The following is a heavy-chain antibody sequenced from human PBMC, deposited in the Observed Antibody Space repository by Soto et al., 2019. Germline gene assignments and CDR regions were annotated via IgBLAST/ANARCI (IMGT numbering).Heavy chain of an antibody. J-gene: IGHJ4*02. CDR3: ARSPKEWWFKLFDY. Sequence: EVQLVESGGGLVQPGRSLRLSCAASGFTFSSYWMHWVRQAPGKGLVWVSRINSDGSSTSYADSVKGRFTISRDNAKNTLYLQMNSLRAEDTAVYYCARSPKEWWFKLFDYWGQGTLVTVSS. CDR2: INSDGSST. D-gene: IGHD2-15*01. CDR1: GFTFSSYW. V-gene: IGHV3-74*01.